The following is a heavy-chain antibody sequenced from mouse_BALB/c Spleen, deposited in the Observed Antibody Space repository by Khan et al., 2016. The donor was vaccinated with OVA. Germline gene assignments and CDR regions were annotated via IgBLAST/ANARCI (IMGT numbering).Heavy chain of an antibody. J-gene: IGHJ3*01. CDR1: GFNIKDYY. D-gene: IGHD2-13*01. Sequence: VQLKQSGAELVRPGALVKLSCKASGFNIKDYYIHWVKQRPEQGLEWIGWIDPENGNTKYDPKFMGKASITADTSSNTAYLQLSSLTSEDTAVFSSTRDVDSPWFAYWGQGTLVTVSA. CDR3: TRDVDSPWFAY. V-gene: IGHV14-1*02. CDR2: IDPENGNT.